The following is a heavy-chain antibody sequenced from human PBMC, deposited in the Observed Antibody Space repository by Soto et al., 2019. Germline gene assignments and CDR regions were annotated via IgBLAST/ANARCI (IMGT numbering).Heavy chain of an antibody. CDR1: GFTFGTYT. Sequence: ESGGGLVKPGGSLRLSCAASGFTFGTYTMSWVRQVPGTGLEWVSSIGTTSSFIYYADSVRGRFTISRDNAGDSLYLQMRSLRAEDTAVYYCARVMCGDCSSYYYYSMDVWGQGTTVTVSS. J-gene: IGHJ6*02. D-gene: IGHD2-21*02. CDR2: IGTTSSFI. CDR3: ARVMCGDCSSYYYYSMDV. V-gene: IGHV3-21*01.